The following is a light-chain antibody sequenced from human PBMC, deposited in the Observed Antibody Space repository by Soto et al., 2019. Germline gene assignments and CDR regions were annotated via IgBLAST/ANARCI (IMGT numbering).Light chain of an antibody. J-gene: IGKJ2*01. CDR3: QQLNSYSYT. Sequence: IQLTQSPSSLSASVGDRVTITCRASQGISSYLAWYQQKPWKAPKLLIYAASTLQSGVPSRFSGSGSGTDFTLTISSLQPEDFATYYCQQLNSYSYTFGQGTKLEIK. CDR2: AAS. V-gene: IGKV1-9*01. CDR1: QGISSY.